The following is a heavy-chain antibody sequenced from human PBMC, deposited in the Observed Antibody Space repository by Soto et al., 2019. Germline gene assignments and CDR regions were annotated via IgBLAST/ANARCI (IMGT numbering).Heavy chain of an antibody. D-gene: IGHD6-19*01. J-gene: IGHJ4*02. V-gene: IGHV3-48*03. CDR1: GFTFSSYE. CDR2: ISSSGSTI. Sequence: EVQLVESGGGLVQPGGSLRLSCAASGFTFSSYEMNWVRQAPGKGLEWVSYISSSGSTIYYAGSVKGRFTISRDNAKNSLYLQMNSLRAEDTAVYYCARDLRGWNYVPYWGQGTLVTVSS. CDR3: ARDLRGWNYVPY.